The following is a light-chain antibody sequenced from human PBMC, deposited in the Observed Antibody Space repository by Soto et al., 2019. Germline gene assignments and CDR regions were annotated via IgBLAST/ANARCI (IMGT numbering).Light chain of an antibody. J-gene: IGLJ1*01. V-gene: IGLV2-8*01. CDR3: SSYAGTHIV. Sequence: QSALTQPASVSGYPGQSITISCTGTSSDVGAYNYVAWYQQHPGKAPKLMIYDVSKRPSGVPDRFSGSKSGNTASLTVSGLQAEDEADYYCSSYAGTHIVFGTGTKVTVL. CDR1: SSDVGAYNY. CDR2: DVS.